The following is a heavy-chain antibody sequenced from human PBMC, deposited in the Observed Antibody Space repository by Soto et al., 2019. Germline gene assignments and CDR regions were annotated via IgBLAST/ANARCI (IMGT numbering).Heavy chain of an antibody. V-gene: IGHV3-23*01. CDR1: GLTFSSYA. J-gene: IGHJ3*02. Sequence: GGSLRLSCAASGLTFSSYAMSWVRQAPWKGLEWVSAISGSGGSTYYADSVKGRFTISRDNSKNTLYLQMNSLRAEDTAVYYCARDSPLTPQCCAFDIWGQGTMVTVSS. CDR2: ISGSGGST. D-gene: IGHD2-15*01. CDR3: ARDSPLTPQCCAFDI.